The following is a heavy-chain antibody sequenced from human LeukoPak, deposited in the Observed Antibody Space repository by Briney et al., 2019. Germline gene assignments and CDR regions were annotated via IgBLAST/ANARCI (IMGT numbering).Heavy chain of an antibody. CDR3: ARDWASIGGTGRALDY. D-gene: IGHD3/OR15-3a*01. CDR1: GFTFSSYA. Sequence: GGSLRLSCAASGFTFSSYAMSWVRQAPGKGLEWVANIKGDGSEKNYVDSVKGRFTISRDNSRNSLYVQMNSLRVEDTAVYYCARDWASIGGTGRALDYWGQGILVTVSS. J-gene: IGHJ4*02. V-gene: IGHV3-7*01. CDR2: IKGDGSEK.